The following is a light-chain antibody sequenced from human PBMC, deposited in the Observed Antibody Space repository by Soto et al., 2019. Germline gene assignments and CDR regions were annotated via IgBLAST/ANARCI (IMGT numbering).Light chain of an antibody. V-gene: IGLV2-14*03. CDR3: SSQADRSTLI. CDR1: SSDVGTYNR. Sequence: QSVLTQPASVSGSPGQSITISCTGTSSDVGTYNRVSWYQQHPGQAPRLMIYDVSNRPSWVSNRFSGSKSSNTASLTISGLQAEDEANYYCSSQADRSTLIFGGGTKLTVL. J-gene: IGLJ2*01. CDR2: DVS.